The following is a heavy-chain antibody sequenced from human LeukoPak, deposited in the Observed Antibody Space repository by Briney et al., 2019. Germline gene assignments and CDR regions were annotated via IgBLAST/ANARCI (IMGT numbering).Heavy chain of an antibody. CDR2: ISGSGGST. J-gene: IGHJ4*02. CDR1: GFTFSSYA. D-gene: IGHD4-17*01. CDR3: AKRGNDYGDYAYYFDY. Sequence: GGSLRLSCAASGFTFSSYAMSWVRQAPGKGLEWVSAISGSGGSTYYAGSVKGRFTISRDNSKNTLYLQMNSLRAEDTAVYYCAKRGNDYGDYAYYFDYWGQGTLVTVSS. V-gene: IGHV3-23*01.